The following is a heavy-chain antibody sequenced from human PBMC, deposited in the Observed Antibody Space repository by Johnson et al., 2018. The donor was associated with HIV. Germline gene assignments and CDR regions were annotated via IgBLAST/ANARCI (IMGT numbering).Heavy chain of an antibody. V-gene: IGHV3-30*14. CDR2: ISYDGSNK. Sequence: QVQLVESGGGVVQPGGSLRLSCAASGFTFSSYAMHWVRQAPGKGLAWVAVISYDGSNKYYADSVKGRFTISRDNSKNTLYLQMNSLRAEDTAVYYCARARDWNYGDIWGQGTMVTVSS. D-gene: IGHD1-7*01. CDR3: ARARDWNYGDI. J-gene: IGHJ3*02. CDR1: GFTFSSYA.